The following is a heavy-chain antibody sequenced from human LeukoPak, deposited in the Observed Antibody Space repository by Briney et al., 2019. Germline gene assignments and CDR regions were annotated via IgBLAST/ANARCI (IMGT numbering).Heavy chain of an antibody. CDR1: GFIFSYYG. CDR3: AKERGHSKPSDY. D-gene: IGHD4-23*01. J-gene: IGHJ4*02. Sequence: GGSLRLSCEVSGFIFSYYGMNWVRQAPGKGLEWVSAISDSGDATYYADSVKGRFTISRDNSKSTLYLQMNNLRAEDTALYYCAKERGHSKPSDYWGQGTLVTVSS. CDR2: ISDSGDAT. V-gene: IGHV3-23*01.